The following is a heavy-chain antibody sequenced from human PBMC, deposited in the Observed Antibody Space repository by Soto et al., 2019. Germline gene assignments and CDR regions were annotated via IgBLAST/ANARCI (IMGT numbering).Heavy chain of an antibody. J-gene: IGHJ6*02. CDR1: GGTFSSYA. CDR3: ARGRASRSLAYYYYGMDV. CDR2: IIPILGTA. Sequence: SVKVSCKASGGTFSSYAISWVRQAPGQGLEWMGGIIPILGTANYAQKFQGRVTITADESTSTAYMELSSLRSEDTAVYYCARGRASRSLAYYYYGMDVWGQGTTVTVSS. V-gene: IGHV1-69*13.